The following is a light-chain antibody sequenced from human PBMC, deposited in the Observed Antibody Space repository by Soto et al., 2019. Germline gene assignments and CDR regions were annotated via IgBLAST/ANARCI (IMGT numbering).Light chain of an antibody. J-gene: IGKJ1*01. CDR2: KAS. CDR1: QTISSW. CDR3: QHYNSYSEA. V-gene: IGKV1-5*03. Sequence: IQLTQSPSSLSASVGDRVTITCRASQTISSWLAWYQQNPGKAPKLLIYKASTLKSGVPSRFSGSGSGTEFTLTISSLQPDNFAPYYCQHYNSYSEAFGQGTKVDIK.